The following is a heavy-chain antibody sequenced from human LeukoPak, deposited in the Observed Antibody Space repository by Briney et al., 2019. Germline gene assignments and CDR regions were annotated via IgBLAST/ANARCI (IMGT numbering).Heavy chain of an antibody. CDR2: ISGSGGST. D-gene: IGHD3-3*02. CDR1: GFTFSSYA. Sequence: PGGSLRLSCAASGFTFSSYAMSWVRQAPGKGLEWVSAISGSGGSTYYADSVKGRFTISRDNSKNTLYLHMNSLRAEDTAVYYCARALQPFLSAGPDAFDIWGQGTMVTVSS. V-gene: IGHV3-23*01. J-gene: IGHJ3*02. CDR3: ARALQPFLSAGPDAFDI.